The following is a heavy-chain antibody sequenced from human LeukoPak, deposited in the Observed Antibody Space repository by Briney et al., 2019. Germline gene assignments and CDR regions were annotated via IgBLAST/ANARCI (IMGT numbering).Heavy chain of an antibody. V-gene: IGHV3-30*04. CDR3: ASESRFRYYYGMDV. J-gene: IGHJ6*02. CDR1: GFTFSSYA. CDR2: ISYDGSNK. Sequence: GGSLRLSCAASGFTFSSYAMHWVRQAPGKGLEWVAVISYDGSNKYYADSVKGRFTISRDNSKNTLYLQMNSLRAEDTAVYYCASESRFRYYYGMDVWGQGTTVTVSS.